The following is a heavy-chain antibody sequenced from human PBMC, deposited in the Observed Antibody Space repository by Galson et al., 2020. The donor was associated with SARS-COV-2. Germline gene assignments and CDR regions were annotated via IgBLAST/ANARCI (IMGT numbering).Heavy chain of an antibody. J-gene: IGHJ4*02. CDR1: PYSINNGYY. D-gene: IGHD3-22*01. CDR2: IYYSGST. CDR3: ASLTALVVINPPPDFDF. Sequence: SETLSLTCTVSPYSINNGYYWGWLRQPPGKGLEWIGSIYYSGSTYYNPSLKSRVTMSVDTSKSQFSLKLSSVTAADTAVYYCASLTALVVINPPPDFDFWGQGALVTVSS. V-gene: IGHV4-38-2*02.